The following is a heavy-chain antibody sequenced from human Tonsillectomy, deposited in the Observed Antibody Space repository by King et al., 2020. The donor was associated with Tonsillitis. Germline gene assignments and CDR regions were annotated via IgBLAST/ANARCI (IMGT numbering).Heavy chain of an antibody. J-gene: IGHJ5*02. V-gene: IGHV2-26*01. Sequence: VTLKESGPVLVKPTETLTLTCTVSGFSLTNDRMGVSWILQPPGKALEWLAHIFSNDENFYLTSLKRRLTLSKDTANSQVVLTMTNMDPGETATYYCARWAPNNYAGWFDPRGQGTLVTGPS. D-gene: IGHD4-11*01. CDR1: GFSLTNDRMG. CDR3: ARWAPNNYAGWFDP. CDR2: IFSNDEN.